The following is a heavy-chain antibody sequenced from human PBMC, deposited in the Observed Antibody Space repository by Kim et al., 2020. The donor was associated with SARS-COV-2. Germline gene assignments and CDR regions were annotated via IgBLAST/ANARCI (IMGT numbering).Heavy chain of an antibody. D-gene: IGHD3-16*02. J-gene: IGHJ3*02. V-gene: IGHV4-59*01. CDR3: ARVRDYSWGSYRDAFDI. Sequence: LKSRVTISVDTSKNQFSLKLSSVTAADTAVYYCARVRDYSWGSYRDAFDIWGQGTMVTVSS.